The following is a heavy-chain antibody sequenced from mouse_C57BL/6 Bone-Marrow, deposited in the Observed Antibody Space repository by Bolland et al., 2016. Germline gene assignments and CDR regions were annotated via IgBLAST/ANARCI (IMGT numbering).Heavy chain of an antibody. CDR3: VRLGLLWFAY. Sequence: YYNEKFKGKATLTADKSSSTAYMELRSLTSEDSAVYFCVRLGLLWFAYWGQGTLV. J-gene: IGHJ3*01. V-gene: IGHV1-81*01.